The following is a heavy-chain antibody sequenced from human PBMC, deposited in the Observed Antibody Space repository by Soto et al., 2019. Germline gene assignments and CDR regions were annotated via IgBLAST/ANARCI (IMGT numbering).Heavy chain of an antibody. V-gene: IGHV3-48*03. Sequence: EVQLVESGGGLGQPGGSLRLSCAASGFTFSSYEMNWVRQTPGKGLEWLSYISSSSTIYYADSVKGRFTISRDNAKNSLYLQMNSLRAEDTAVYYCAREGPNQGLVYWGQGTLVTVSS. CDR2: ISSSSTI. CDR3: AREGPNQGLVY. D-gene: IGHD2-2*01. CDR1: GFTFSSYE. J-gene: IGHJ4*02.